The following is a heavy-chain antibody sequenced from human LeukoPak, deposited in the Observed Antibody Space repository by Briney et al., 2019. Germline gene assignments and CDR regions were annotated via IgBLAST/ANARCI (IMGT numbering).Heavy chain of an antibody. V-gene: IGHV4-39*01. J-gene: IGHJ4*02. CDR1: GGSISSSSYY. CDR3: ARHGDFWSGYYGGAIDY. Sequence: PSETLSLTCTVSGGSISSSSYYWGWIRQPPGKGLEWIGSIYYSGSTYYNPSLKSRVTISVDTSKNQFSLKLSSVTAADMAVYYCARHGDFWSGYYGGAIDYWGQGTLVTVSS. D-gene: IGHD3-3*01. CDR2: IYYSGST.